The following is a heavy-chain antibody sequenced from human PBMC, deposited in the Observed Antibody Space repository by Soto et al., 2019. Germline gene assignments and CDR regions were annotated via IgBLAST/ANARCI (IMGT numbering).Heavy chain of an antibody. CDR3: AADPKYDFWSGYTRYGMDV. CDR2: ISAYNGNT. D-gene: IGHD3-3*01. Sequence: ASVKVSCKASGYTFTSYGISWVRQAPGQGLEWMGWISAYNGNTNYAQKLQGRVTMTRDTSTSTVYMELSSLRSEDTAVYYCAADPKYDFWSGYTRYGMDVWGQGTTVTVSS. V-gene: IGHV1-18*01. J-gene: IGHJ6*02. CDR1: GYTFTSYG.